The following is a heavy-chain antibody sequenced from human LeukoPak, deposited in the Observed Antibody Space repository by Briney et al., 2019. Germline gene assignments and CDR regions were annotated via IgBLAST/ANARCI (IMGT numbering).Heavy chain of an antibody. CDR1: GFTFSSYW. CDR2: IKLDGSEK. CDR3: ARFPERYYFDY. V-gene: IGHV3-7*01. Sequence: GGSLRLSCAASGFTFSSYWMSWVRDAPGKGLEGVANIKLDGSEKYYVDSVKGRFTISRDNAKNSLYLQMNSLRAEDTAVYYCARFPERYYFDYWGQGTLVTVSS. J-gene: IGHJ4*02. D-gene: IGHD3-9*01.